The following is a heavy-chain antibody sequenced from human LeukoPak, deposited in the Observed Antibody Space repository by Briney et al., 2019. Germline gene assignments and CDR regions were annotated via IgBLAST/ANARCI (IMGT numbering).Heavy chain of an antibody. J-gene: IGHJ4*02. D-gene: IGHD3-16*01. Sequence: PSETLSLTCAVYGGSFSGYYWSWIRQPPGKGLEWIGEINHSGSTNYNPSLKSRVTISVGTSKNQFSLKLSSVTAADTAVYYCARGRGGGYLAYWGQGTLVTVSS. CDR2: INHSGST. V-gene: IGHV4-34*01. CDR1: GGSFSGYY. CDR3: ARGRGGGYLAY.